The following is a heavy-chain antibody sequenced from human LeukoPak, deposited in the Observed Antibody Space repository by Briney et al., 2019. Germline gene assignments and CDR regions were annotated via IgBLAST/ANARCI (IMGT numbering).Heavy chain of an antibody. CDR1: GDRVSSISVA. J-gene: IGHJ6*02. CDR3: ALARSEYHYGMDV. V-gene: IGHV6-1*01. CDR2: TYYRSKWYN. Sequence: SQTLSLTCAISGDRVSSISVAWNWIRQSPSRGLEWLGRTYYRSKWYNEYAVSVKGRININPDPSSNQFSLQLNSVTPEDTAVYYCALARSEYHYGMDVWGQGATVTVSS.